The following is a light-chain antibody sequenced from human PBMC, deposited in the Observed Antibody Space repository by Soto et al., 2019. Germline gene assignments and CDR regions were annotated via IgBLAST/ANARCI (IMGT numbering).Light chain of an antibody. CDR3: QRCNSRGGWM. CDR2: GAS. Sequence: EIVMTQSPATLSVSPGERATLSCRASQSVSSNLAWYQQKPGQAPRLLIYGASTRATGIPARVSGSGSGTEFTLTISSVRSEDFAVYYCQRCNSRGGWMCGQGPSV. J-gene: IGKJ1*01. V-gene: IGKV3-15*01. CDR1: QSVSSN.